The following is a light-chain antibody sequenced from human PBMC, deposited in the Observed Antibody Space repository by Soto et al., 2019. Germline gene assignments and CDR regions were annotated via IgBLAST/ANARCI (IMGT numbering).Light chain of an antibody. V-gene: IGKV1-39*01. CDR3: QQSYTTPLT. J-gene: IGKJ4*01. CDR1: QSISNY. CDR2: AAS. Sequence: IQITQSPSSLSAFVGDRVTITCRASQSISNYLNWYQQKPGKAPKLLIYAASSLQSGVPSRFSGSGSGTDFTLTISSLQPEDFATYYCQQSYTTPLTFGGGTKVDIK.